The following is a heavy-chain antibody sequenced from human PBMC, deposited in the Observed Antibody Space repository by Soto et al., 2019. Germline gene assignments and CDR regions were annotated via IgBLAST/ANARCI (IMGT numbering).Heavy chain of an antibody. CDR1: GLSITDSEMG. D-gene: IGHD6-19*01. Sequence: QVTLKESGPVLVKPTETLTLRCTVSGLSITDSEMGVSWIRQPPGQPLEWLAHIDSSGEKSYRTFLKSRLAISKDTSKSQLVLTMTNMDHADTATYYCARRHLAVAVSPWFDPWGQGIPVTVSS. J-gene: IGHJ5*02. V-gene: IGHV2-26*01. CDR2: IDSSGEK. CDR3: ARRHLAVAVSPWFDP.